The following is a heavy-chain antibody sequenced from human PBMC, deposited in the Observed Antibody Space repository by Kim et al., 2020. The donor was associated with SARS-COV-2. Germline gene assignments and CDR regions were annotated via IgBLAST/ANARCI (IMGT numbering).Heavy chain of an antibody. CDR3: ATYYSSSWYALGWFDP. Sequence: ASVKVSCKASGYTFTSYAMNWVRQAPGQGLEWMGWINTNTGNPTYAQGFTGRFVFSLDTSVSTAYLQISSLKAEDTAVYYCATYYSSSWYALGWFDPWGQGTLVTVSS. CDR2: INTNTGNP. CDR1: GYTFTSYA. D-gene: IGHD6-13*01. V-gene: IGHV7-4-1*02. J-gene: IGHJ5*02.